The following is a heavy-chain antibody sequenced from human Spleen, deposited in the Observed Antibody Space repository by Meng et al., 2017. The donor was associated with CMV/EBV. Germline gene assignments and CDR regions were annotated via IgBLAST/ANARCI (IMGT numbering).Heavy chain of an antibody. Sequence: SETLSLTCTVSGASISSNYWSWSRRPPGKGLEYIGSISYTGYIEYNPSLKGRVTISLDTSKNHFSLKLTSVTAADTAVYYCARTDGSTWYGVYYYGMDVWGQGTTVTVSS. CDR2: ISYTGYI. J-gene: IGHJ6*02. CDR3: ARTDGSTWYGVYYYGMDV. D-gene: IGHD6-13*01. V-gene: IGHV4-59*01. CDR1: GASISSNY.